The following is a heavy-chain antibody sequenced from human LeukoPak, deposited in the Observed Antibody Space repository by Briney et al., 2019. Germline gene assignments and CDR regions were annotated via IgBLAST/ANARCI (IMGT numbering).Heavy chain of an antibody. V-gene: IGHV4-59*01. CDR1: GGSSSSYH. Sequence: SETLSLTRTVSGGSSSSYHWSWIRQPPGKGLEWIGYIHYSGSTNYNPSLKSRVTISVDTSKNQFSLKLSSVTAADTAVYYCASAVATPGITDFDYWGQGTLVTVSS. J-gene: IGHJ4*02. D-gene: IGHD1-14*01. CDR3: ASAVATPGITDFDY. CDR2: IHYSGST.